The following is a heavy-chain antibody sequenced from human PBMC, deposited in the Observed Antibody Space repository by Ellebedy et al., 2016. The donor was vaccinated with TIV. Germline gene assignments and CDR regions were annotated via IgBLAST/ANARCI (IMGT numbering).Heavy chain of an antibody. CDR3: ARVGGWSGNFQYYFDY. CDR2: IYYSGSP. J-gene: IGHJ4*02. CDR1: GGSISSAIYY. D-gene: IGHD2/OR15-2a*01. V-gene: IGHV4-39*02. Sequence: SETLSLTCTVSGGSISSAIYYWGWIRQPPGKGLEWIGSIYYSGSPYYNPSLKGRLTISVDTSKNQFSLKLTSVTAADTALYYCARVGGWSGNFQYYFDYWGLGTLVTVSS.